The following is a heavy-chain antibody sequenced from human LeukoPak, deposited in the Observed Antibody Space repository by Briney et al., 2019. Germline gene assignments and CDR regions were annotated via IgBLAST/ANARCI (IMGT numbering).Heavy chain of an antibody. V-gene: IGHV3-23*01. CDR3: ASLLRSGSYYIEY. CDR1: GFTFSSYA. Sequence: PGGSLRLSCAASGFTFSSYAMSWVRQAPGKGLEWVSAISGSGGSTYYADSVKGRFTISRDNAKNTLYLQMNSLRVEDTAVYYCASLLRSGSYYIEYWGQGILVTVSS. J-gene: IGHJ4*02. D-gene: IGHD3-10*02. CDR2: ISGSGGST.